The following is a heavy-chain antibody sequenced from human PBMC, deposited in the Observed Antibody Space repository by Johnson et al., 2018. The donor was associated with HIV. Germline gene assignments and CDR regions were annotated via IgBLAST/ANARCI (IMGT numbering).Heavy chain of an antibody. CDR3: AKTNTPRRGYAFDV. Sequence: VQLVESGGGVVQPGGSLRLSCAGSGFTVSTFYMTWVRQGPGKGLEWVSVIDSGGGTKYADSVTGRFTISRDNSKNTLYLQMNSLRLEDTAVYFCAKTNTPRRGYAFDVWGQGTMVTVSS. D-gene: IGHD1-1*01. J-gene: IGHJ3*01. CDR2: IDSGGGT. V-gene: IGHV3-66*01. CDR1: GFTVSTFY.